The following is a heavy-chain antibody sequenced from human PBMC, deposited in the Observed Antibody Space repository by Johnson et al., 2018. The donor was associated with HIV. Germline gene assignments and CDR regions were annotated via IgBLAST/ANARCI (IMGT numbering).Heavy chain of an antibody. J-gene: IGHJ3*02. CDR3: AKDKAVVTALYDAFDI. CDR2: ISYDGSNK. Sequence: QVQLVESGGGVVQPGRSLRLSCAASGFTFISYAMHWVRQAPGKGLEWVAVISYDGSNKYCTDSVKGRFTISRDNSKNTLYLQMNSLRAEDTAVYYCAKDKAVVTALYDAFDIWGQGTMVTVSS. D-gene: IGHD2-21*02. V-gene: IGHV3-30*04. CDR1: GFTFISYA.